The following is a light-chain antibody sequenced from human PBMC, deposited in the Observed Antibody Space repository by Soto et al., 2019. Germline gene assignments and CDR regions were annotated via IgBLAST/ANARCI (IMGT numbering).Light chain of an antibody. CDR2: DAS. CDR1: QSVSSY. CDR3: QQRSNLIT. V-gene: IGKV3-11*01. Sequence: EIVLTQSAATLSLSPGERATLSFRASQSVSSYLAWYQQKPGQAPRLLIYDASNRATGIPARFSGSGSGTDFTLTISSLEPEDFAVYYCQQRSNLITFGQGTRLEIK. J-gene: IGKJ5*01.